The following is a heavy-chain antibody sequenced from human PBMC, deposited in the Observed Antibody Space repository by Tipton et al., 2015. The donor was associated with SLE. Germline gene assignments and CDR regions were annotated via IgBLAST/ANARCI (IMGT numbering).Heavy chain of an antibody. J-gene: IGHJ4*02. Sequence: TLSLTCTASGGSIRDTNYFWGWIRQPPGKGLEWIGGIYYSGSTYYNPSLKSRVTISVDTSKNQFSLKLGSVTAADTAVYYWARHGRGGSQWPRWVLDYWGQGTLVTVSS. CDR3: ARHGRGGSQWPRWVLDY. CDR2: IYYSGST. CDR1: GGSIRDTNYF. V-gene: IGHV4-39*07. D-gene: IGHD5-12*01.